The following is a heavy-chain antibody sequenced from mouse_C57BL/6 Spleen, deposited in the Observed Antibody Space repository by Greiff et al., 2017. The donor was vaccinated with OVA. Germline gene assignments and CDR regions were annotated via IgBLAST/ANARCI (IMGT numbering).Heavy chain of an antibody. CDR1: GFNIKDYY. V-gene: IGHV14-1*01. CDR2: IDPEDGDT. CDR3: TRIYYDLIDY. Sequence: EVQLQQSGAELVRPGASVKLSCTASGFNIKDYYMHWVKQRPEQGLEWIGRIDPEDGDTEYAPKFQGQATMTADTSSNTAYLQLSSLTSEDTAVYYCTRIYYDLIDYWGQGTTLTVSS. J-gene: IGHJ2*01. D-gene: IGHD2-4*01.